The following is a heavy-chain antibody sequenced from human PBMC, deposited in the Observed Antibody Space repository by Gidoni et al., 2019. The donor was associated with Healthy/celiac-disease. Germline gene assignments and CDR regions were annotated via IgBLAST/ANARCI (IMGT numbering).Heavy chain of an antibody. Sequence: EVQLVESGGGLVQPGGSLRLSCAASGFTVSSNYMSWVRQAPGKGLEWVSVIYSGGSTYYADSVKGRFTISRDNSKNTLYLQMNSLRAEDTAVYYCAREGDYYDSSGFSWGQGTLVTVSS. CDR1: GFTVSSNY. CDR2: IYSGGST. CDR3: AREGDYYDSSGFS. D-gene: IGHD3-22*01. J-gene: IGHJ4*02. V-gene: IGHV3-66*02.